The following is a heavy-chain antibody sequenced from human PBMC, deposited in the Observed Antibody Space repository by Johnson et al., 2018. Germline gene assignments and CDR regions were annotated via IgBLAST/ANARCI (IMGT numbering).Heavy chain of an antibody. Sequence: QVQLQESGPGLVKXSETLSLXCTVSGGSISTYYWSWIRQPPGKGLEWIGYIYTRGSTNYNRSLKRRVTRSVDTSKNQFSLKLSSVTAADTAVYYGARGLVTTLHYFDYWGQGTLVTVSS. D-gene: IGHD4-17*01. CDR2: IYTRGST. J-gene: IGHJ4*02. CDR1: GGSISTYY. V-gene: IGHV4-59*01. CDR3: ARGLVTTLHYFDY.